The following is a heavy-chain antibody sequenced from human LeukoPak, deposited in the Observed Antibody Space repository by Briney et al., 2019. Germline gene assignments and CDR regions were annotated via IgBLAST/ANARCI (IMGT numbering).Heavy chain of an antibody. Sequence: SETLSLTCTVSGYSISSGYYWGWIRQPPGKGLEWIGNIYPTGSTYYNPSLKSRVTISVDTSKNQFSLKLSSVTAADTAVYYCARYFDWLFAFDYWGQGTLVTVSS. D-gene: IGHD3-9*01. CDR2: IYPTGST. CDR1: GYSISSGYY. J-gene: IGHJ4*02. CDR3: ARYFDWLFAFDY. V-gene: IGHV4-38-2*02.